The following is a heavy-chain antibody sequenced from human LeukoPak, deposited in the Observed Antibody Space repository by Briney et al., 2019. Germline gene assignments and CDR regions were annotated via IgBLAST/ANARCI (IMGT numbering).Heavy chain of an antibody. V-gene: IGHV3-7*01. CDR2: IKQDGSEK. Sequence: PGGSLRLSCAASGFTFSSYWMSWVRQAPGKGLEWVANIKQDGSEKYYVDSVKGRFTISRDNAKNSLYLQMNSLRAEDTAVYYCARDDGPALDYYDSSGYYRMFDYWGQGTLVTVPS. CDR1: GFTFSSYW. CDR3: ARDDGPALDYYDSSGYYRMFDY. D-gene: IGHD3-22*01. J-gene: IGHJ4*02.